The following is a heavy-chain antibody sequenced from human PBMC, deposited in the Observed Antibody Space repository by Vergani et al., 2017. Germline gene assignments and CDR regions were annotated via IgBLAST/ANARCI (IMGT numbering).Heavy chain of an antibody. CDR1: GGSISSYY. D-gene: IGHD4-11*01. J-gene: IGHJ6*02. CDR3: ARTTDPPWSMDV. CDR2: IYYSGST. Sequence: QVQLQQWGAGLLKPSETLSLTCTVSGGSISSYYWSWIRQPPGQGLEWIGYIYYSGSTNYNPSLKSRVTISVDTSKNQFSLKLSSVAAADTAGYYCARTTDPPWSMDVWGQGTTVTVSS. V-gene: IGHV4-59*01.